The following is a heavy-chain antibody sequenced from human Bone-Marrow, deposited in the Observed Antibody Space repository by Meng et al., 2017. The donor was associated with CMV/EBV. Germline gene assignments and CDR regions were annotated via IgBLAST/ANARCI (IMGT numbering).Heavy chain of an antibody. D-gene: IGHD1-26*01. V-gene: IGHV3-7*01. CDR1: GFTFSNAW. CDR3: ARDRGRLTFDY. J-gene: IGHJ4*02. Sequence: GESLKISCAASGFTFSNAWMSWVRQAPGKGLEWVANIKQDGSEKYYVDSVKGRFTISRDNAKNSLYLQMNSLRAEDTAVYYCARDRGRLTFDYWGQGTLVTVSS. CDR2: IKQDGSEK.